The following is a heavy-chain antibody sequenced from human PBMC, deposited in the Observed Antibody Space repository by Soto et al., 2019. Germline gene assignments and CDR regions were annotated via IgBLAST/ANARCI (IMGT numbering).Heavy chain of an antibody. D-gene: IGHD1-26*01. Sequence: GGSLRLSCTASGFTFGDYAMSWVRQAPGKGLEWVGFIRSKAYGGTTEYAASVKGRFTISRDDSKSIAYLQMNSLKTEDTAVYYCTSAAEWELLPLDYWGQGTLVTVSS. V-gene: IGHV3-49*04. J-gene: IGHJ4*02. CDR1: GFTFGDYA. CDR3: TSAAEWELLPLDY. CDR2: IRSKAYGGTT.